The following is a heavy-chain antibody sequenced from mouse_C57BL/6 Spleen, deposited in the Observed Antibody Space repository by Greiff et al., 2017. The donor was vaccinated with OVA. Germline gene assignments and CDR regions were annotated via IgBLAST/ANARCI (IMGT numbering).Heavy chain of an antibody. Sequence: QVQLKQPGAELVRPGSSVKLSCKASGYTFTSYWMHWVKQRPIQGLEWIGNIDPSDSETHYNQKFKDKATLTVDKSSSTAYMQLSSLTSEDSAVYYCARGGGIYYYGSSFAYWGQGTLVTVSA. CDR1: GYTFTSYW. J-gene: IGHJ3*01. D-gene: IGHD1-1*01. CDR2: IDPSDSET. V-gene: IGHV1-52*01. CDR3: ARGGGIYYYGSSFAY.